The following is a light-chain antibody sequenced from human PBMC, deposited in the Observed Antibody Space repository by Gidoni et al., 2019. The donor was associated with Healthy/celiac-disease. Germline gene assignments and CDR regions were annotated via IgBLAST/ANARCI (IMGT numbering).Light chain of an antibody. J-gene: IGKJ2*01. CDR1: QSISSW. V-gene: IGKV1-5*03. CDR2: KAS. CDR3: QQYNSYPYT. Sequence: DIQMTQSPSTLSASVGDRITITCRASQSISSWLAWYQQKPGKAPKLLIYKASSLESGVPSRFSGSGSGTEFTLTISSLQPDDFATYYCQQYNSYPYTFGQGTKLEIK.